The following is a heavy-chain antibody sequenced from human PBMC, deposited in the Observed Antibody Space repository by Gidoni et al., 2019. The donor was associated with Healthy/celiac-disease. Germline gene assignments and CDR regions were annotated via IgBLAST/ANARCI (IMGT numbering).Heavy chain of an antibody. J-gene: IGHJ5*02. Sequence: QVQLQESCPGLVKPSQTLSLTCTVSGGSISRVSYYWSWIRQPAGKGLEWIGRIYTSGSTNYNPSLKRRVTMSVDTSKNQFSLKLSSGTAADTAVYYCARDSSASMWGVNWCDPWGQGTLVTVSS. D-gene: IGHD6-6*01. V-gene: IGHV4-61*02. CDR1: GGSISRVSYY. CDR2: IYTSGST. CDR3: ARDSSASMWGVNWCDP.